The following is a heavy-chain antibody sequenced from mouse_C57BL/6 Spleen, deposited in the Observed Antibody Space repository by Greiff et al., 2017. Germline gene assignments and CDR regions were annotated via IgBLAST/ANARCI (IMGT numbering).Heavy chain of an antibody. Sequence: VQLQQPGAELVKPGASVKLSCKASGYTFTSYWMHWVKQRPGQGLEWIGMIHPNSGSTNYNEKFKSKATLTVDKSSSTAYMQLSSLTSEDSAVYYCARWGGLYWYFDVWGTGTTVTVSS. D-gene: IGHD1-1*02. CDR1: GYTFTSYW. CDR2: IHPNSGST. J-gene: IGHJ1*03. V-gene: IGHV1-64*01. CDR3: ARWGGLYWYFDV.